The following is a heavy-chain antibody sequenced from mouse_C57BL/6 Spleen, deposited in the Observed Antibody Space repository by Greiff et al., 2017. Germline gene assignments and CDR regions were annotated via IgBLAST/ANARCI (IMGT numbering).Heavy chain of an antibody. CDR2: IDPENGDT. CDR3: TVVLGVYSNYGLFAY. Sequence: EVHLVESGAELVRPGASVKLSCTASGFNIKDDYMHWVKQRPEQGLEWIGWIDPENGDTEYASKFQGKATITADTSSNTAYLQLSSLTSEDTAVYYCTVVLGVYSNYGLFAYWGQGTLVTVSA. J-gene: IGHJ3*01. V-gene: IGHV14-4*01. CDR1: GFNIKDDY. D-gene: IGHD2-5*01.